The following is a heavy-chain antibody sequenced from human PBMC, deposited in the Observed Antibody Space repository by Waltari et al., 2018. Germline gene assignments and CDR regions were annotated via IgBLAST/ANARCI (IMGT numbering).Heavy chain of an antibody. J-gene: IGHJ5*02. V-gene: IGHV4-59*01. D-gene: IGHD3-10*01. CDR3: ARGGRVVRGGFDP. CDR1: GGSISSYY. Sequence: QVQLQESGPGLVKPSETLSLTCTVSGGSISSYYWSWIRQPPGKGLEWIGYIYYSGSTNTNPSLKSRCTIPVDTSKNQFALKLSSVTAADTAGYYGARGGRVVRGGFDPWGQGTLVTVSS. CDR2: IYYSGST.